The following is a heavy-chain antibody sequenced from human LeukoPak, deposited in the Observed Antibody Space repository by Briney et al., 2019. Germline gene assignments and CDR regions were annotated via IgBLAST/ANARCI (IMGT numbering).Heavy chain of an antibody. CDR3: ARGGRWFGELLLYDFDY. CDR2: ISYDGSNK. D-gene: IGHD3-10*01. Sequence: PGRSLRLSCAASGVTFSSYAMHWVRQAPGKGLEWVAVISYDGSNKYYADSVKGRFTISRDNSKNTPYLQMCSRRAEDTDVYYGARGGRWFGELLLYDFDYWGRGTLVTVSS. V-gene: IGHV3-30-3*01. J-gene: IGHJ4*02. CDR1: GVTFSSYA.